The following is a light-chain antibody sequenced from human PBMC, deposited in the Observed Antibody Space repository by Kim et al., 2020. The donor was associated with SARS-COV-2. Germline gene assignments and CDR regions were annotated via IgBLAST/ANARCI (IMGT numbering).Light chain of an antibody. V-gene: IGKV3-20*01. CDR2: GAS. CDR3: QQYGNSPST. J-gene: IGKJ5*01. CDR1: QSVSTS. Sequence: SPGERAPPACRASQSVSTSLAWYQQKPGQAPRLLIHGASSRTTGIPDRFSGSGSGTDFTLTISRLEPEDFAVYYCQQYGNSPSTFGQGTRLEIK.